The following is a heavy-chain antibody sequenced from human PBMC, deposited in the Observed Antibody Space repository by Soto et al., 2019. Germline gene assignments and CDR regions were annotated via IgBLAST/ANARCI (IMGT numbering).Heavy chain of an antibody. CDR2: IYYSGST. Sequence: QVQLQESGPGLVKPSQTLSLTCTVSGGSISSGGYYWSWIRQHPGKGLEWIGYIYYSGSTYYNPSLKSRVTRPVDTSKNQFSLKLSSVPAADTAVYYCARHGDSSYYFDYWGQGTLVTVSS. J-gene: IGHJ4*02. CDR3: ARHGDSSYYFDY. D-gene: IGHD4-17*01. CDR1: GGSISSGGYY. V-gene: IGHV4-31*03.